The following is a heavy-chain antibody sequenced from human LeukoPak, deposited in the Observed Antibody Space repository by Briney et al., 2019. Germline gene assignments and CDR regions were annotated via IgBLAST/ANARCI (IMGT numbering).Heavy chain of an antibody. J-gene: IGHJ4*02. Sequence: GGSLRLSCTASRFTFSSYWMNWVRQAPGKGLEWVANIKQDGSQKYYVDSVKGRFTISRDNAKNSLYLQMNSLRAEDTAVYYCVGGDYWGQGTLVTVSS. V-gene: IGHV3-7*01. CDR3: VGGDY. CDR1: RFTFSSYW. CDR2: IKQDGSQK.